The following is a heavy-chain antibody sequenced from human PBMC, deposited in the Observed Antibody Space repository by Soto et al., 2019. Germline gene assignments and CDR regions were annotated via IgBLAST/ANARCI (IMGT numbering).Heavy chain of an antibody. CDR2: ISGHNGNT. J-gene: IGHJ4*02. V-gene: IGHV1-18*01. D-gene: IGHD3-22*01. CDR1: GYTFTSYG. Sequence: VKVSCEASGYTFTSYGISWVRQAPGQGPEWMGWISGHNGNTNRPQSLQGRVTMTTDTSTHTAYMELRSLRSDDTAVYYCARHRFNYYDNSVYYYFDRWGQGTLVTVSS. CDR3: ARHRFNYYDNSVYYYFDR.